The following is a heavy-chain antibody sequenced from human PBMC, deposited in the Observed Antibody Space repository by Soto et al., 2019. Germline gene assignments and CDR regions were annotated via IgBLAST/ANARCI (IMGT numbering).Heavy chain of an antibody. CDR3: SHGYAQYFNS. CDR2: IRSKSDGGTT. Sequence: EVQLVESGGNLVKPGGSLRLCCVVSGVTLTDVWMNWVRQAPGKGLEWVGRIRSKSDGGTTDYAAPVKGRFTVSRDDSKNTLFLQMSSLKSEDTAVYYCSHGYAQYFNSWGQGTLVTVSS. V-gene: IGHV3-15*07. D-gene: IGHD3-16*01. J-gene: IGHJ4*02. CDR1: GVTLTDVW.